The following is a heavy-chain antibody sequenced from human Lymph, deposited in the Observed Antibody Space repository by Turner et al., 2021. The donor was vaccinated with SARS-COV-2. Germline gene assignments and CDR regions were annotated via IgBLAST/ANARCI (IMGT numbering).Heavy chain of an antibody. J-gene: IGHJ5*02. V-gene: IGHV3-23*01. D-gene: IGHD2-15*01. Sequence: EGQPFEAGGGLVQPGGSVRSSCGTTGFTLCGYTMSWVRQAPGKGLEWVSAISGSGASTDYADSVKGRFTISRENSKTTLYLQMNSLRVKDTAVYYCAKDGYDGIYCGDGSCYSGWFDPWGQGTLVTVSS. CDR2: ISGSGAST. CDR1: GFTLCGYT. CDR3: AKDGYDGIYCGDGSCYSGWFDP.